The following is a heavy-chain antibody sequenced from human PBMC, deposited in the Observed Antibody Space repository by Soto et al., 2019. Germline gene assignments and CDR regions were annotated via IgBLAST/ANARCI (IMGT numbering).Heavy chain of an antibody. CDR3: AKSLSGTNYAMDV. CDR2: ISGSGGTT. J-gene: IGHJ6*02. Sequence: GGSLRLSCAACGFPLSSFSMSWVRQAPGKGLEWVSTISGSGGTTYYADSVKGRFTISKDNSKKTLSLQMNGLRAEDTAVYYCAKSLSGTNYAMDVWGQGTTVTVSS. V-gene: IGHV3-23*01. CDR1: GFPLSSFS. D-gene: IGHD1-7*01.